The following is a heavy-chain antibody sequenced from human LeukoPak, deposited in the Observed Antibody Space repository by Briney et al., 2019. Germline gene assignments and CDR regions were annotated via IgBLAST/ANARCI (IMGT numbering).Heavy chain of an antibody. V-gene: IGHV5-51*01. J-gene: IGHJ3*02. Sequence: GESLKISCKGSGYSFTSYWIGWVRQMPGKGLKWMGIIYPGDSDTRYSPSFQGQVTISADKSISTAYLQWSSLKASDTAMYYCARRRYSYGYHDAFDIWGQGTMVTVSS. CDR1: GYSFTSYW. D-gene: IGHD5-18*01. CDR3: ARRRYSYGYHDAFDI. CDR2: IYPGDSDT.